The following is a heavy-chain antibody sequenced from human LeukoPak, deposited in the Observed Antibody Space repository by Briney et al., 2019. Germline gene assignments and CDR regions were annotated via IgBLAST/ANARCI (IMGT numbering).Heavy chain of an antibody. D-gene: IGHD1-26*01. J-gene: IGHJ4*02. CDR3: TRGGYGGNYYGIDY. Sequence: GGSLRLSCAASGFTFSESTMHWVRQGSGKGLEWVGRIRTKPKSCTTEYAASVKGRFTISRDDSKNAAYLQMNSLKTEDTAVYYCTRGGYGGNYYGIDYWGQGTLVTVSS. V-gene: IGHV3-73*01. CDR1: GFTFSEST. CDR2: IRTKPKSCTT.